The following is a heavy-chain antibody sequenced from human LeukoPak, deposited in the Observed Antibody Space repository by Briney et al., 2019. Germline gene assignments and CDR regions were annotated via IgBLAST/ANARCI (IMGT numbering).Heavy chain of an antibody. V-gene: IGHV3-53*01. J-gene: IGHJ5*02. CDR1: GFIISTTY. CDR3: ARLTS. Sequence: GGSLRLSCAASGFIISTTYIMWVRQAPGKGLEWVSVISSGGDTHYADSVKGRFTISRDNSKNTVHLQMNTLRAGDTAVYYCARLTSWGQGILVTVSS. CDR2: ISSGGDT.